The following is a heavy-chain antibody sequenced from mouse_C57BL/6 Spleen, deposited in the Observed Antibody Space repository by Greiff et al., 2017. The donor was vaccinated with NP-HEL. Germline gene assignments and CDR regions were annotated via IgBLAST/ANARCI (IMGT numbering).Heavy chain of an antibody. V-gene: IGHV3-8*01. D-gene: IGHD2-5*01. Sequence: DVKLQESGPGLAKPSQTLSLTCSVTGYSITSDYWNWIRKFPGNKLEYMGYISYSGSTYYNPSLKSRISITRDTSKNQYYLQLNSVTTEDTATYYCARSPFYSNYPYYFDYWGQGTTLTVSS. CDR1: GYSITSDY. CDR2: ISYSGST. J-gene: IGHJ2*01. CDR3: ARSPFYSNYPYYFDY.